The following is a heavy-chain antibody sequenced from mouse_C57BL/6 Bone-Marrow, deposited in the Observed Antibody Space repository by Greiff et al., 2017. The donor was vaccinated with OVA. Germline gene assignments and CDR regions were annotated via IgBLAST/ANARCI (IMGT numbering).Heavy chain of an antibody. CDR1: GFTFSDYG. J-gene: IGHJ1*03. V-gene: IGHV5-17*01. CDR2: ISSGSSTI. Sequence: EVKVVESGGGLVKPGGSLKLSCAASGFTFSDYGMHWVRQAPEKGLEWVAYISSGSSTIYYADTVKGRFTISRDNSKNTLFLQMTSLRSEDTAMYYCARTVLYWYFDVWGTGTTVTVSS. CDR3: ARTVLYWYFDV.